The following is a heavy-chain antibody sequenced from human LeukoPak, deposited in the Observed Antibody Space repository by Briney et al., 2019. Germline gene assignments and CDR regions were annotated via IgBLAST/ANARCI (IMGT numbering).Heavy chain of an antibody. CDR3: ASVVLGYSSRNWFDP. V-gene: IGHV4-34*01. Sequence: PSETLSLTCAVYGGSFSDYWWTWIRQSPGKGLEWIGEVNHSGRTNYNPSLKSRVSISVDTSKNQFSLKLSSVTAADTAVYYCASVVLGYSSRNWFDPWGQGTLVTVSS. D-gene: IGHD6-13*01. J-gene: IGHJ5*02. CDR2: VNHSGRT. CDR1: GGSFSDYW.